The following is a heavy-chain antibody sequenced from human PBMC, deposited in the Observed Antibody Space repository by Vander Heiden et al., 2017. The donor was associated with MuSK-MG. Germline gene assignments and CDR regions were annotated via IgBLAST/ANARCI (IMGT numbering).Heavy chain of an antibody. CDR2: TRNKANSYTT. Sequence: EVQLVESEAGLVQPGGSLRLSCAASGFAFSDHYMDWVRQAPGKGLEWVGRTRNKANSYTTEDAASVKGRLTISRDDSKNSLYLQMNSLKTEDTAVYYGARVDFWSGYYNWGQGTLVTVSS. D-gene: IGHD3-3*01. J-gene: IGHJ4*02. V-gene: IGHV3-72*01. CDR1: GFAFSDHY. CDR3: ARVDFWSGYYN.